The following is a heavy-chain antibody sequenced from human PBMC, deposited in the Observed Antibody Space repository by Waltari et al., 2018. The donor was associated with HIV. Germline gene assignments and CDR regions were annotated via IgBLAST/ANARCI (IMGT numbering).Heavy chain of an antibody. J-gene: IGHJ4*02. Sequence: QVQLQESCPGLVKPSQTLSLTCTVSGGSISSGGYYWSWLRQHPGKGLEWIGYIDYSGSTYYNPSLKSRVTISVDTSKNQFSLKLSSVTAADTAVYYCARDPIFGVAMGYWGQGTLVTVSS. CDR3: ARDPIFGVAMGY. CDR1: GGSISSGGYY. V-gene: IGHV4-31*03. D-gene: IGHD3-3*01. CDR2: IDYSGST.